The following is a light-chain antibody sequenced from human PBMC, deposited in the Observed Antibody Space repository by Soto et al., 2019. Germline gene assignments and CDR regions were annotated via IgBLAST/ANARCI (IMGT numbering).Light chain of an antibody. J-gene: IGLJ1*01. Sequence: QSVLTQPASVSECPGQSITISCTGTSSDVGGYNYVSWYQQHPGKAPKLLIYEVSNRPSGVSNRFSGSKSGNTASLIISGLQAEDEADYYCSSYTSSSTRVFGTGTKVTVL. CDR3: SSYTSSSTRV. CDR2: EVS. V-gene: IGLV2-14*01. CDR1: SSDVGGYNY.